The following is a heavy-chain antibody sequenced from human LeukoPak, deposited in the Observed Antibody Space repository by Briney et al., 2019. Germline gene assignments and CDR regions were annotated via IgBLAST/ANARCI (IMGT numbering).Heavy chain of an antibody. CDR3: ARGNLFDWLLGNY. J-gene: IGHJ4*02. CDR2: MNPNSGNT. V-gene: IGHV1-8*01. CDR1: GYTFTSYD. Sequence: ASVKVSCKASGYTFTSYDINWVRQATGQGLEWLGWMNPNSGNTGYAQKFQGRVTMTRNTSISTAYMELSSLRSEDTAVYYCARGNLFDWLLGNYWGQGTLVTVSS. D-gene: IGHD3-9*01.